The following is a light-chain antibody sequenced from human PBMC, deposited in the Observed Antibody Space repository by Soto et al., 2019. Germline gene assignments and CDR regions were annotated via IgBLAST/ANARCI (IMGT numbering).Light chain of an antibody. CDR2: AAS. V-gene: IGKV1-8*01. Sequence: AMRMTESRSSFSASAGAIVTITCRASQGISCYLASYQQKPGQSPKLLLYAASTLQSGVPSWFGASGSGTDFTLTTSCLQSEGFATYYCPQYYSYPYTFGQEPKLDIK. CDR1: QGISCY. CDR3: PQYYSYPYT. J-gene: IGKJ2*01.